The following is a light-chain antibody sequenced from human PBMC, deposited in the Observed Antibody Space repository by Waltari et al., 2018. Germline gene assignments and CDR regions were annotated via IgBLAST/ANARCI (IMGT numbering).Light chain of an antibody. Sequence: QSALTQPASVSGSPGQTIPISCTGTSRYIGGNNYVHWYQQHPGKAPKLMFYDVVKRPSGVSNRFSGSKSGNTASLTISGLQAEDDAIYYCSSYASSKFGGGTKLTVL. CDR1: SRYIGGNNY. CDR2: DVV. V-gene: IGLV2-14*01. J-gene: IGLJ2*01. CDR3: SSYASSK.